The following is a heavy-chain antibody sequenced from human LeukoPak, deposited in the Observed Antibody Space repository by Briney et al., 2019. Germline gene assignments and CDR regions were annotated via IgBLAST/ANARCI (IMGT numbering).Heavy chain of an antibody. CDR1: GFTFSSYA. CDR3: AREVTDTAMVGGFDY. CDR2: ISGSGGST. D-gene: IGHD5-18*01. Sequence: PGGSLRLTCAASGFTFSSYAMSWVRQAPGKGLEWVSAISGSGGSTYYADSVKGRFTISRDNSKNTLYLQMNSLRAEDTAVYYCAREVTDTAMVGGFDYWGQGTLVTVSS. J-gene: IGHJ4*02. V-gene: IGHV3-23*01.